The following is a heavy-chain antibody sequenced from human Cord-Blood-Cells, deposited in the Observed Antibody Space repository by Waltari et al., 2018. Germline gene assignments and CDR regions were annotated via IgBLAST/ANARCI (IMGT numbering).Heavy chain of an antibody. CDR2: INHRGST. Sequence: QVQLQQWGAGLLKPSETLSLTCAVYGGSFSGYYWSWIRQPPGKGLEWIGEINHRGSTKYNPSLKIRVPISVDTSKNQFSLKLSSVTAADTAVYYCAREGESIAAPNWFDPWGQGTLVTVSS. V-gene: IGHV4-34*01. J-gene: IGHJ5*02. D-gene: IGHD6-6*01. CDR1: GGSFSGYY. CDR3: AREGESIAAPNWFDP.